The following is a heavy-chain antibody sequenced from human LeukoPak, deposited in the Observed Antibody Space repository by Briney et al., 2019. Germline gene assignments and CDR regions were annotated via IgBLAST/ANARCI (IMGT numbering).Heavy chain of an antibody. CDR1: GFTFSNYA. Sequence: GGSLRLSCAASGFTFSNYAMAWVRQAPGKGLEWVAVISYDGSNKYYADSVKGRFTISRDNSKNTLYLQMNSLRAEDTAVYYCAKDSSLLGSFDYWGQGTLVTVSS. V-gene: IGHV3-30*18. CDR3: AKDSSLLGSFDY. J-gene: IGHJ4*02. CDR2: ISYDGSNK. D-gene: IGHD2-8*02.